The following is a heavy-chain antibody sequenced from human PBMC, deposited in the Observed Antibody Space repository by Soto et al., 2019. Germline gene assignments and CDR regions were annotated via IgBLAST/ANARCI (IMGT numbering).Heavy chain of an antibody. CDR3: ARVRSPLPAQIDY. CDR2: IYYTGST. D-gene: IGHD1-26*01. Sequence: SETLSLTCTVSGGSISSAYYYWSWIRQPPGKGLECIGYIYYTGSTYYNPSLNSRLTISADTSKNQFSLKLSSVTAADTAVYYCARVRSPLPAQIDYWGQGTLVTVSS. J-gene: IGHJ4*02. V-gene: IGHV4-30-4*01. CDR1: GGSISSAYYY.